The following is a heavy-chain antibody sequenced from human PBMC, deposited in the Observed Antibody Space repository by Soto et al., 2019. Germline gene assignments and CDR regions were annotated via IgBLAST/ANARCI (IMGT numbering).Heavy chain of an antibody. CDR2: ISWNSGNI. Sequence: GGSLRLSCAASGFTFDEYAMHWVRQGPGRGLEWVSGISWNSGNIGYADSVKGRFTISRDNAKNSLYLQMSSLRVEDTAFYYFAKEYGGGRQVPPGFDSWGQGTLVTVSS. J-gene: IGHJ4*02. CDR3: AKEYGGGRQVPPGFDS. D-gene: IGHD3-16*01. CDR1: GFTFDEYA. V-gene: IGHV3-9*01.